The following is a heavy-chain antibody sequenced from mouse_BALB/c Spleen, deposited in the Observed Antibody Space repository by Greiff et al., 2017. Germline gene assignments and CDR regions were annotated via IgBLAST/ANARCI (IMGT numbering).Heavy chain of an antibody. Sequence: VMLVESGPGLVAPSQSLSITCTVSGFSLTSYDISWIRQPPGKGLEWLGVIWTGGGTNYNSAFMSRLSISKDNSKSQVFLKMNSLQTDDTAIYYCVRRGALVARYWYFDVWGAGTTVTVSS. V-gene: IGHV2-9-2*01. J-gene: IGHJ1*01. CDR1: GFSLTSYD. CDR3: VRRGALVARYWYFDV. CDR2: IWTGGGT. D-gene: IGHD1-1*01.